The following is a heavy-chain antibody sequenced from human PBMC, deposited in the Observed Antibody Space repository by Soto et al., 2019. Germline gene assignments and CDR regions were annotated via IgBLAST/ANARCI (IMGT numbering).Heavy chain of an antibody. CDR1: GFTFSSYA. V-gene: IGHV3-30-3*01. J-gene: IGHJ4*02. CDR3: ARAPSHIVVVTAILAY. D-gene: IGHD2-21*02. CDR2: ISYDGSNK. Sequence: QVQLVESGGGVVQPGRSLRLSCAASGFTFSSYAMHWVRQAPGKGLEWVAVISYDGSNKYYADSVKGRFTISRDNYKNTLYLQMNSLRAEDTAVYYCARAPSHIVVVTAILAYWGQGTLVTVSS.